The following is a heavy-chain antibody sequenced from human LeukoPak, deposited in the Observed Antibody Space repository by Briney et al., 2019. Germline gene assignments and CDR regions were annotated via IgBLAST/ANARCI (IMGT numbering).Heavy chain of an antibody. J-gene: IGHJ5*02. V-gene: IGHV4-59*01. CDR3: ARGAYYDSSGSYNWFDP. CDR2: IYYSGST. Sequence: SETLSLTCTVSGGSIRSYYWSWIRQPPGKGLEWIGYIYYSGSTNYNPSLKSRVTISVDTSKNQFSLKLSSVTAADTAVYYCARGAYYDSSGSYNWFDPWGQGTLVTVSS. CDR1: GGSIRSYY. D-gene: IGHD3-22*01.